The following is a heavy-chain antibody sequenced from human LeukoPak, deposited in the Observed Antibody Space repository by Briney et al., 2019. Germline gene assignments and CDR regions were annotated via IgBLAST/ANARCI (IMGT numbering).Heavy chain of an antibody. CDR2: INPNSGGT. CDR1: GYTFTGYY. CDR3: ATQSPMIFGVVSHDY. Sequence: SVKVSCKASGYTFTGYYMHWVRQAPGQGLEWMGWINPNSGGTNYAQKFQGRVTMTRDTSISPAYMELSRLRSDDTAVYYCATQSPMIFGVVSHDYWGQGTLVTVSS. D-gene: IGHD3/OR15-3a*01. J-gene: IGHJ4*02. V-gene: IGHV1-2*02.